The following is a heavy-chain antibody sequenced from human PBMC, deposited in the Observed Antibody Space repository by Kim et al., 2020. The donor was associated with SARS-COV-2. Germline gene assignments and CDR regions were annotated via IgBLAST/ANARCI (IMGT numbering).Heavy chain of an antibody. CDR3: ARSGLDS. CDR1: GYTFSNLY. V-gene: IGHV1-2*02. J-gene: IGHJ4*02. Sequence: ASVKVSCKTSGYTFSNLYIHWVRQAPGQGLEWMGWINPNSGATNYAPRFQVRVTMTRHTSISTAYMELNRLRSDDTAMYYCARSGLDSWGQGTLVTVSS. CDR2: INPNSGAT.